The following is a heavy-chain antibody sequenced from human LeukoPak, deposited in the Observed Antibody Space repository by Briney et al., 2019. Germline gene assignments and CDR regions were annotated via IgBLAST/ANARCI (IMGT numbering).Heavy chain of an antibody. Sequence: ASVKVSCKASGFTFTNSAMQWVRQARGQRLEWIGWIVVGSGNTNYAQKFQERVTLTRDMSTSTAYMELSSLRSEDTAVYYCAGYCGGDCLYDYWGQGTLVTVSS. J-gene: IGHJ4*02. CDR2: IVVGSGNT. CDR1: GFTFTNSA. D-gene: IGHD2-21*02. V-gene: IGHV1-58*02. CDR3: AGYCGGDCLYDY.